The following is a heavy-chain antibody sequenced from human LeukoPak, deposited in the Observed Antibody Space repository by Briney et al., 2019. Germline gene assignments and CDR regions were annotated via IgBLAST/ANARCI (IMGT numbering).Heavy chain of an antibody. V-gene: IGHV4-4*09. CDR2: IYTSGST. CDR3: AGSRRYDFWGDDWFDP. Sequence: SETLSLTCTVSGGFISSYYWSWIRQPPGKGLEWIRYIYTSGSTNYNPSLKSRVTISVDTSKNKFSLKLSSVTAADTGVYYCAGSRRYDFWGDDWFDPWGQGTLVTVSS. CDR1: GGFISSYY. D-gene: IGHD3-3*01. J-gene: IGHJ5*02.